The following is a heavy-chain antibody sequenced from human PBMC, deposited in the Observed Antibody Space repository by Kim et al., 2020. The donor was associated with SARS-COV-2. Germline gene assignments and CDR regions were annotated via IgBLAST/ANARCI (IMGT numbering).Heavy chain of an antibody. CDR3: ARVPDTGRYYGYLES. D-gene: IGHD1-26*01. CDR1: GDSITSGDYY. CDR2: IHRNGHS. Sequence: SETLSLTCTVSGDSITSGDYYWTWIRQHPGKGLEWIGFIHRNGHSNSNPALKSRFSISLDTSKHQFSLKLSSVSAADTAMYYCARVPDTGRYYGYLESWGQGTLVTVPS. J-gene: IGHJ1*01. V-gene: IGHV4-31*03.